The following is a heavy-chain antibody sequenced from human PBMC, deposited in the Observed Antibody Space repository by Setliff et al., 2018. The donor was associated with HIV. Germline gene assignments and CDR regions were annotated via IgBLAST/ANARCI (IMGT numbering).Heavy chain of an antibody. D-gene: IGHD3-22*01. V-gene: IGHV4-30-4*08. J-gene: IGHJ1*01. Sequence: PSLTCSVSGVSIPTGDYYWTWIRQPPGKGLEWIGSIYYTGSNYYSPSLKSRIAISLDTSKNQFSLKLRSVTAADTAVYYCARQWRDQYNSGVSTEYFQHWGLGTLVTV. CDR1: GVSIPTGDYY. CDR2: IYYTGSN. CDR3: ARQWRDQYNSGVSTEYFQH.